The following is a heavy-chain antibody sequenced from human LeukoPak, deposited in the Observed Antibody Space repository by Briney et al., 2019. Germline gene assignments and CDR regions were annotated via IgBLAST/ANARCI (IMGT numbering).Heavy chain of an antibody. V-gene: IGHV1-8*01. J-gene: IGHJ4*02. CDR2: MNPKTGDT. Sequence: ASVKVSCKASGYTFTSYDINWVRQATGQGLEWMGWMNPKTGDTGYAQEFQGRVTMTRDTSISTAYMELSSLRPDDTAVYYCAKDIKDKSSLYGHDSWGQGTLVTVSS. CDR3: AKDIKDKSSLYGHDS. D-gene: IGHD2-8*01. CDR1: GYTFTSYD.